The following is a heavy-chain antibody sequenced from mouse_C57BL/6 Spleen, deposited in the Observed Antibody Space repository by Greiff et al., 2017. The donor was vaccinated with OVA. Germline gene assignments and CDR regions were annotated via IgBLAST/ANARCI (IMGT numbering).Heavy chain of an antibody. V-gene: IGHV14-2*01. CDR3: ARGEVSLDY. CDR1: GFNIKDYY. J-gene: IGHJ2*01. Sequence: VQLQQSGAELVKPGASVKLSCTASGFNIKDYYMHWVKQRPEQGLEWIGRIDPEDGETNYPPKFQGKATITADTSSNTAYLQLSSLTSEDTAGDNCARGEVSLDYWGQGTTLTVSS. CDR2: IDPEDGET.